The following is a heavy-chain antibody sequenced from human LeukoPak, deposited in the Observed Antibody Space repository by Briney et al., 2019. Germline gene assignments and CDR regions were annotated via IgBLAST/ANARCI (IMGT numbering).Heavy chain of an antibody. CDR3: AKGGQMMVEVARRGALDI. D-gene: IGHD1-1*01. Sequence: GGSLRLSCAASGFTFSSYAMSWVRQAPGKGLEWVSGISYSGGTTYYADSVKGRFTISRDNSKNTLYLQMNSLRAEDTAVYYCAKGGQMMVEVARRGALDIWGQGTMVTVSS. J-gene: IGHJ3*02. CDR1: GFTFSSYA. V-gene: IGHV3-23*01. CDR2: ISYSGGTT.